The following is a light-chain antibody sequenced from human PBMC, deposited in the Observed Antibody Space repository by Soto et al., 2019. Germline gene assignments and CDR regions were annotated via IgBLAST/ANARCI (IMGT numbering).Light chain of an antibody. V-gene: IGKV1-9*01. J-gene: IGKJ4*01. Sequence: IQFTQSPSSLSASVGDRVTITFLASQGISSYLAWYQQKPGKAPKLLIYAASTLQSGVPSRFSGSGSGTAFTLTISSLQPEDFATYYCQQLNSYPRTFGGGTKVDIK. CDR1: QGISSY. CDR3: QQLNSYPRT. CDR2: AAS.